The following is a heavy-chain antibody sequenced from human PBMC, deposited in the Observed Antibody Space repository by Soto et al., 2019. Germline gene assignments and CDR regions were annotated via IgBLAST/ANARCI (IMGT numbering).Heavy chain of an antibody. J-gene: IGHJ4*02. Sequence: EVQLVETGGGLIQPGGSLRLSCAASGFTVSSNYMSWVHQAPGKGLEWVSVIYSGGSTYCADSVKGRFTISRDNSKNTLYLQMNSLRAEDTAVYYCAREGRGWHYFDYWGQGTLVTVSS. V-gene: IGHV3-53*02. CDR2: IYSGGST. CDR1: GFTVSSNY. D-gene: IGHD6-19*01. CDR3: AREGRGWHYFDY.